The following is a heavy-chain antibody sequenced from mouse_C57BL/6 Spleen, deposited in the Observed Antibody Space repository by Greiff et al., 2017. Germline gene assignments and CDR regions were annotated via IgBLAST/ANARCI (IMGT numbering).Heavy chain of an antibody. CDR2: IYPGDGDT. CDR1: GYAFSSYW. Sequence: QVQLQQSGAELVKPGASVKISCKAYGYAFSSYWMNWVKQRPGKGLEWIGQIYPGDGDTNYNGKFKGKATLTADKSSSTAYMQLSSLTSEDSAVYFCARRPHYYGSSSYYFDYWGQGTTLTVSS. D-gene: IGHD1-1*01. CDR3: ARRPHYYGSSSYYFDY. V-gene: IGHV1-80*01. J-gene: IGHJ2*01.